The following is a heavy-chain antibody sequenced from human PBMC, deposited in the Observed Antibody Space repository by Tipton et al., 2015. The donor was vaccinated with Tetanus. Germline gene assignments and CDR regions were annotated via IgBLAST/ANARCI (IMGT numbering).Heavy chain of an antibody. J-gene: IGHJ4*02. V-gene: IGHV4-39*01. D-gene: IGHD6-19*01. Sequence: TLSLTCNVSGVSISDKKYYWGWIRQTPGKGLEWIGSIYYSGYTYYNPSLKSRVSMSVDTSKSQFALNLTSVTAADTAVYYCTRLPRQWLAHGNYWGQGTLVTVSS. CDR3: TRLPRQWLAHGNY. CDR2: IYYSGYT. CDR1: GVSISDKKYY.